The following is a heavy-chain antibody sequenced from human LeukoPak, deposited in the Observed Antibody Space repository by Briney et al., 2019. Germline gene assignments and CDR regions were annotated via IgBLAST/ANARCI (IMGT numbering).Heavy chain of an antibody. D-gene: IGHD1-26*01. V-gene: IGHV4-4*07. CDR1: GGSISSYY. CDR2: IYTGGST. J-gene: IGHJ1*01. Sequence: SETLSLTCTVSGGSISSYYWSWIRQPAGKGLEWIGRIYTGGSTNYNPSLKSRVTMSVDTSKNQFSLKLSSVTAADTVVYYCARDSGSYYRAEYFQHWGQGTLVTVSS. CDR3: ARDSGSYYRAEYFQH.